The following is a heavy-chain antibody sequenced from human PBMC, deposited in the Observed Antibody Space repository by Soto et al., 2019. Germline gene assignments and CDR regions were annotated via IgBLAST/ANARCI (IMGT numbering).Heavy chain of an antibody. CDR1: GGTFSSYT. J-gene: IGHJ6*02. D-gene: IGHD3-16*01. CDR2: IIPILGIA. V-gene: IGHV1-69*08. CDR3: ARDTASWLRGGMDV. Sequence: QVQLVQSGAEVKKPGSSVKVSCKASGGTFSSYTISWVRQAPGQGLEWMGRIIPILGIANYAQKFQGRVTFSAIKYXSTAYMELSGLRSEDTAVYYCARDTASWLRGGMDVWGQGTTVTVSS.